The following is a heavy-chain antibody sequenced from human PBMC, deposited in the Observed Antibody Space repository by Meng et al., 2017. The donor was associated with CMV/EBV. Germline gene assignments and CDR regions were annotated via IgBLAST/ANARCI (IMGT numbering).Heavy chain of an antibody. D-gene: IGHD6-19*01. Sequence: GESLKISCAASGFTVSSNYMSWVRQAPGKGLEWVSVIYSGGSTYYAGSVKGRFTISRDNSKNSLYLQMNSLRAEDTAVYYCARAVAGNFDYWGQGTLVTVSS. CDR2: IYSGGST. J-gene: IGHJ4*02. CDR3: ARAVAGNFDY. V-gene: IGHV3-66*01. CDR1: GFTVSSNY.